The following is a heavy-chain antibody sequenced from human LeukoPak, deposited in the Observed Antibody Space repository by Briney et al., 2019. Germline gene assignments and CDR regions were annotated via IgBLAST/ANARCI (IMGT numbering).Heavy chain of an antibody. J-gene: IGHJ4*02. Sequence: GGSLRLSCAASGFTLSSYSMNWVRQAPGKGLEWVSYISSSSSPIYYTDSVKGRFTISRDNAKNSLYLQMNSLRAEDTAMYFCARGSGSQSLGFDSWGQGTLVTVSS. V-gene: IGHV3-48*01. CDR3: ARGSGSQSLGFDS. CDR2: ISSSSSPI. D-gene: IGHD1-26*01. CDR1: GFTLSSYS.